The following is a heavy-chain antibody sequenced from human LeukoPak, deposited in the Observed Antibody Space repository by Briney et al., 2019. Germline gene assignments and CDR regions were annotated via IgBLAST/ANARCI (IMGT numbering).Heavy chain of an antibody. V-gene: IGHV4-38-2*02. Sequence: SETLSLTCTVSGYSLSSGDYWGWIRQTPGKGLEWIASVSQRGNTYYNPSLESRVTISIDTSKNQFSLKVRSVTATDTAVYYCARDPVRLDYNHGYFVYWGQGIMVTVSS. CDR1: GYSLSSGDY. CDR2: VSQRGNT. CDR3: ARDPVRLDYNHGYFVY. D-gene: IGHD4-11*01. J-gene: IGHJ4*02.